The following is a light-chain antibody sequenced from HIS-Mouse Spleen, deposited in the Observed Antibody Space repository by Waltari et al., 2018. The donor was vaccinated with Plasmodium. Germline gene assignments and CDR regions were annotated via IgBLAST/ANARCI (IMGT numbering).Light chain of an antibody. CDR1: QSVSSN. Sequence: EIVMTQSPATLSVSSGERATISCRASQSVSSNLAWYQQKPGQAPRILIYGASTRATGIPARFSGSGSGTEFTLTISSLQSEDFAVYYCQQYNNWSFTFGPGTKVDIK. V-gene: IGKV3-15*01. CDR2: GAS. CDR3: QQYNNWSFT. J-gene: IGKJ3*01.